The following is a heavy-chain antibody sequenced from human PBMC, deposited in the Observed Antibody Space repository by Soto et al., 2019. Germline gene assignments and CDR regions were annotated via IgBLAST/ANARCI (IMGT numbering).Heavy chain of an antibody. Sequence: QVQLVQSGAEVKRPGSSVKVSCEAFGGTFSSLGFTWVRQAPGQGLEWMGGIIPISGRTTFAPKFLGRVTITADESTRTTYIELNALTSDDTAIYYCATRGTQGRWLEFADYWGQGTLVTVSS. D-gene: IGHD5-12*01. CDR2: IIPISGRT. CDR1: GGTFSSLG. V-gene: IGHV1-69*01. J-gene: IGHJ4*02. CDR3: ATRGTQGRWLEFADY.